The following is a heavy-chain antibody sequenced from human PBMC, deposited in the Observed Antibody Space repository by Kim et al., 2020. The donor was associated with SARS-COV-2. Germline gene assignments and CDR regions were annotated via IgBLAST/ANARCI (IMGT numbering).Heavy chain of an antibody. J-gene: IGHJ4*02. D-gene: IGHD6-13*01. CDR2: IFYSGST. Sequence: SETLSLTCSVSGDSISDNYYYWAWIRQPTGKGLEWIGSIFYSGSTYYNPSLKTQVTLSVDTPKNEFSLKVRSVTAADTAVYYCARHVWAGYSSTCYLDYWGQGTRVTVSS. CDR1: GDSISDNYYY. CDR3: ARHVWAGYSSTCYLDY. V-gene: IGHV4-39*01.